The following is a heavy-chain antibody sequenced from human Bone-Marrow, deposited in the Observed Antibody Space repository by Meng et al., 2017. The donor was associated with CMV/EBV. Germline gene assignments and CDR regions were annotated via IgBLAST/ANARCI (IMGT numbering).Heavy chain of an antibody. Sequence: GGSLRLSCAASGFTFSGSAMHWVRQASGKGLEWVGRIRSKANSYATAYAASVKGRLTISRDDSKNTAYLQMNSLKTEDTAVYYCTRPSPYGSYSSQVSKKTDYWGQGTLVTVSS. J-gene: IGHJ4*02. CDR1: GFTFSGSA. D-gene: IGHD1-26*01. V-gene: IGHV3-73*01. CDR3: TRPSPYGSYSSQVSKKTDY. CDR2: IRSKANSYAT.